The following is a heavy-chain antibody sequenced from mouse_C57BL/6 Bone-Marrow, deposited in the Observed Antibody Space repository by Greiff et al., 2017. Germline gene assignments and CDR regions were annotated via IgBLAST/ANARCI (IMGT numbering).Heavy chain of an antibody. CDR1: GFNIKDDY. CDR3: TTDGNYVEYYFDY. D-gene: IGHD2-1*01. CDR2: IDPENGDT. V-gene: IGHV14-4*01. Sequence: VQLKESGAELMRPGASVKLSCTASGFNIKDDYMHWVKQRPEQGLAWIGWIDPENGDTEYASKFQGKATITADTSSNTAYLQLSSLTSEDTAVYYCTTDGNYVEYYFDYWGQGTTLTVSS. J-gene: IGHJ2*01.